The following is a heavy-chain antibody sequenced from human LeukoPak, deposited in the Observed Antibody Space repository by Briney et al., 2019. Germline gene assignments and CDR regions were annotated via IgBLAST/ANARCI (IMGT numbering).Heavy chain of an antibody. V-gene: IGHV6-1*01. CDR1: GDSVSSNTAV. CDR3: ARSRDGAFDI. J-gene: IGHJ3*02. D-gene: IGHD5-24*01. CDR2: TYYRSKWYN. Sequence: SQTLSLTCAISGDSVSSNTAVWNWIRQSPSRGLEWLGRTYYRSKWYNDYAVSVRGRITISPDTSKNQFSLRLTSVTPADTAMYYCARSRDGAFDIWGQGTMVTVSS.